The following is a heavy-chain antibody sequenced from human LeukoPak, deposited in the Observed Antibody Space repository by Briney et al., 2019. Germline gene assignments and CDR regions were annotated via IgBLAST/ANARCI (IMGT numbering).Heavy chain of an antibody. CDR2: INPNSGGT. V-gene: IGHV1-2*02. CDR3: ARDKPPFDSSGYSNWFDP. D-gene: IGHD3-22*01. Sequence: ASVKVSCKASGYTFTGYYIHWVRQAPGQGLEWMGCINPNSGGTNYAQEFQGRVTMTRDSSINTAYMEVTRLRSDDTAVYYCARDKPPFDSSGYSNWFDPWGQGTLVTVSS. J-gene: IGHJ5*02. CDR1: GYTFTGYY.